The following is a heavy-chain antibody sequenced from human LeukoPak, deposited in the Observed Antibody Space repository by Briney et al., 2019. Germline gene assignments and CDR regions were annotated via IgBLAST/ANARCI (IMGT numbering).Heavy chain of an antibody. Sequence: PSETLSLTCAVYGGSFSGYYWSWIRQPPGKGLEWIGEINHSGSTNYNPSLKRRVTISVDTSKNPFSLKLSSVTAADTAVYYCARGPYDFWSGYCCFDYWGQATLVTVSS. J-gene: IGHJ4*02. CDR1: GGSFSGYY. CDR3: ARGPYDFWSGYCCFDY. CDR2: INHSGST. V-gene: IGHV4-34*01. D-gene: IGHD3-3*01.